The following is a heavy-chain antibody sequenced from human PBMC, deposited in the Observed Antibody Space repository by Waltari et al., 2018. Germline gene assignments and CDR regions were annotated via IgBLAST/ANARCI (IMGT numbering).Heavy chain of an antibody. D-gene: IGHD3-22*01. CDR1: GGSFSGYY. CDR3: ARRLRYYDSSGYYFCHFDY. J-gene: IGHJ4*02. CDR2: INHSGST. Sequence: QVQLQPWGAGLLKPSETLSPTCAVYGGSFSGYYWRWIRQPPGQGLEWIGEINHSGSTNYNPSLKSRVTISVDTSKNQFSLKLSSVTAADTAVYYCARRLRYYDSSGYYFCHFDYWGQGTLVTVSS. V-gene: IGHV4-34*01.